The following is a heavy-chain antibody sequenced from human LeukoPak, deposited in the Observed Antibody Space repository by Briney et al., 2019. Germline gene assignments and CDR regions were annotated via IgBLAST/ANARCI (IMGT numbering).Heavy chain of an antibody. CDR3: AREQYNNYYFDY. V-gene: IGHV3-30-3*01. CDR2: ISYDGSNK. J-gene: IGHJ4*02. Sequence: GSLRLSCAASGFTFSRYAMHWVRQAPGKGLEWVAVISYDGSNKYYADSVKGRFTISRDNSKNTLYLQMNSLRAEDTAVYYCAREQYNNYYFDYWGQGTLVTVSS. D-gene: IGHD4-11*01. CDR1: GFTFSRYA.